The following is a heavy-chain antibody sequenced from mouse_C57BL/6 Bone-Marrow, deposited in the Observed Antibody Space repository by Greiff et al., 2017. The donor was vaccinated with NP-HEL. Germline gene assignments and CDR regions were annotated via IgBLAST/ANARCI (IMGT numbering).Heavy chain of an antibody. J-gene: IGHJ1*03. CDR3: ARLPSPPYWYFDV. Sequence: VQLQQSGPVLVKPGPSVKISCKASGFTFTDYYMHWVKQSHGKSLEWIGLVYPYNGGTSYNQKFKGKATLSVDTSSSTAYMELNSLTSEDSAVYYCARLPSPPYWYFDVWGTGTTVTVSS. CDR1: GFTFTDYY. V-gene: IGHV1-36*01. D-gene: IGHD5-5*01. CDR2: VYPYNGGT.